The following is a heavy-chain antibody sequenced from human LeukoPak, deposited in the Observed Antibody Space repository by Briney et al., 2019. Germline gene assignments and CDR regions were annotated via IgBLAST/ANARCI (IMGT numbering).Heavy chain of an antibody. CDR2: ISPYNGDT. CDR1: GNTFSRYG. J-gene: IGHJ4*02. CDR3: ATDCSSNSCYSFDY. D-gene: IGHD2-2*01. V-gene: IGHV1-18*01. Sequence: ASVKVSCKASGNTFSRYGISWVRQAPGQVLEWMGWISPYNGDTNYAQKFQGRVTMTTDTSTSTAYVELRSLRSDDTAVYYCATDCSSNSCYSFDYWGQGTLVTVSS.